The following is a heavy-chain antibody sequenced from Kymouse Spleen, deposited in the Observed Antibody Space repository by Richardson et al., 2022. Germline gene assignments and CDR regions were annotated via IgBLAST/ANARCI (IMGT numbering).Heavy chain of an antibody. D-gene: IGHD1-7*01. J-gene: IGHJ6*02. CDR3: ARDDITGTTDGMDV. Sequence: EVQLVESGGGLIQPGGSLRLSCAASGFTVSSNYMSWVRQAPGKGLEWVSVIYSGGSTYYADSVKGRFTISRDNSKNTLYLQMNSLRAEDTAVYYCARDDITGTTDGMDVWGQGTTVTVSS. CDR1: GFTVSSNY. CDR2: IYSGGST. V-gene: IGHV3-53*01.